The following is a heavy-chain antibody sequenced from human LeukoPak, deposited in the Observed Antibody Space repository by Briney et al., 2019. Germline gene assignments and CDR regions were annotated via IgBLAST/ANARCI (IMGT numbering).Heavy chain of an antibody. CDR1: GYMFTGYY. CDR2: INPKSGGT. Sequence: GASVKVSCKASGYMFTGYYIHWVRQAPGQGLEWMGWINPKSGGTNYAQKFQGTVTMTVHTSITTAYMELSRLRSDDTAVYYCARFLETSIAYWGQGTLVTVSS. D-gene: IGHD2/OR15-2a*01. CDR3: ARFLETSIAY. V-gene: IGHV1-2*02. J-gene: IGHJ4*02.